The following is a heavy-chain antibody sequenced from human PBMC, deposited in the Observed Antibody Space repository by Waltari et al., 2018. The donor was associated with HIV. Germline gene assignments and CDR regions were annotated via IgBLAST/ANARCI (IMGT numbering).Heavy chain of an antibody. D-gene: IGHD6-13*01. V-gene: IGHV4-61*01. CDR1: VSSGNYY. Sequence: QVQLQESGPGLVKPSETLSLASVSSGNYYWSWIRQSPGKGLEWIGFIFYSGTMSFNPSLKSRVTMSVDPSKNPFSLGLRSGTAADTAVYYCATGGWQQLGGGNYFDPWGQGTLVTVSS. J-gene: IGHJ5*02. CDR2: IFYSGTM. CDR3: ATGGWQQLGGGNYFDP.